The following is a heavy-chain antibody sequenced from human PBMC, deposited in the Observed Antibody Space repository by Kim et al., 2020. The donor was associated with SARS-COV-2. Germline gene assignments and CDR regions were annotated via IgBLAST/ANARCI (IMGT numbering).Heavy chain of an antibody. CDR2: ISGSGGST. V-gene: IGHV3-23*01. CDR1: GFTFSSYA. Sequence: GGSLRLSCAASGFTFSSYAMSWVRQAPGKGLEWVSAISGSGGSTYYADSVKGRFTISRDNSKNTLYLQMNSLRAEDTAVYYCAKDRRGRLLSDYYYGMDVWGQGTTVTVSS. J-gene: IGHJ6*02. D-gene: IGHD2-2*01. CDR3: AKDRRGRLLSDYYYGMDV.